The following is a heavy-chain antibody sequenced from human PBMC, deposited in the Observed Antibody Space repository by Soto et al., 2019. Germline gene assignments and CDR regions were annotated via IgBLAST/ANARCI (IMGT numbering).Heavy chain of an antibody. D-gene: IGHD3-10*01. CDR2: ISYDGSNK. J-gene: IGHJ5*02. CDR1: GLTFNRYW. V-gene: IGHV3-30-3*01. CDR3: ARDYTYYYGSGSYSPSP. Sequence: PGGSLRLSCAASGLTFNRYWMHWVRQAPGKGLEWVAVISYDGSNKYYADSVKGRFTISRDNSKNTLYLQMNSLRAEDTAVYYCARDYTYYYGSGSYSPSPWGQGTLVTVSS.